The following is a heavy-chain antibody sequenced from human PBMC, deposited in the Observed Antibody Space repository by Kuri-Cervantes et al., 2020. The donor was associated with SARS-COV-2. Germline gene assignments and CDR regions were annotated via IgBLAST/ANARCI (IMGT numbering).Heavy chain of an antibody. CDR2: ISANNGNT. Sequence: ASVKVSCKASGYTFTGYYMHWVRQAPGQGLEWMGWISANNGNTNYAQKLQGGVTMTTDTSTSTAYMELKSLRSDDTAVYYCARDRDYYDSGGYWGQGTLVTVSS. J-gene: IGHJ4*02. D-gene: IGHD3-22*01. CDR1: GYTFTGYY. V-gene: IGHV1-18*04. CDR3: ARDRDYYDSGGY.